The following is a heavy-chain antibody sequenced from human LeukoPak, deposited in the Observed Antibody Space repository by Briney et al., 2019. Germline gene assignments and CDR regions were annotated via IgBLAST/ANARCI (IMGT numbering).Heavy chain of an antibody. CDR2: IWYDGSNK. CDR1: GFTFSSYG. CDR3: AKDLSGGSQYYFDY. J-gene: IGHJ4*02. V-gene: IGHV3-33*06. Sequence: GGSLRLSCAASGFTFSSYGMHWVRPAPGKGLEWVAVIWYDGSNKYYADSVKGRFTISRDNSKNTLYLQMNSLRAEDTAVYYWAKDLSGGSQYYFDYWGQGALVTVSS. D-gene: IGHD2-15*01.